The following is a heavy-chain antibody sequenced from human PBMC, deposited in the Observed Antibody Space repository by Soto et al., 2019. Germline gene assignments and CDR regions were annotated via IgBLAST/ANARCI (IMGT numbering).Heavy chain of an antibody. Sequence: PGGSLRLSCAASGFTFSGSAMHWVRQASGKGLEWVGRIRSKANSYATAYAASVKGRFTISRDDSKNTAYLQMNSLKTEDTAVYYCTRRGIAAAGNPKAPVYWGQGTLVTVSS. V-gene: IGHV3-73*01. CDR1: GFTFSGSA. J-gene: IGHJ4*02. CDR2: IRSKANSYAT. CDR3: TRRGIAAAGNPKAPVY. D-gene: IGHD6-13*01.